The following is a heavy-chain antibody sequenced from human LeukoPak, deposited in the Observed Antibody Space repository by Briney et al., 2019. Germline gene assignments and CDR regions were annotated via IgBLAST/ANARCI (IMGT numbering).Heavy chain of an antibody. CDR1: IGSISSSKW. J-gene: IGHJ6*02. Sequence: SETLCLTCSVSIGSISSSKWWSWVRQSPVRGLEWIGELYLDGTTNYNPSFTSRVTMSVDRSRNQFSLKLTSVTAADTAVYYCARQKWEQQGRDYYFNGLDVWGPGTTVIVSS. CDR2: LYLDGTT. V-gene: IGHV4-4*02. D-gene: IGHD1/OR15-1a*01. CDR3: ARQKWEQQGRDYYFNGLDV.